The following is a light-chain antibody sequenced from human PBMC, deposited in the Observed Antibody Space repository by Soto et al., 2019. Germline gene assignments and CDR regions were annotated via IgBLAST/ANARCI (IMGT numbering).Light chain of an antibody. CDR2: EVS. CDR1: SSDIGVYNH. Sequence: QSALTLPASVSGSPGQSITISCTGTSSDIGVYNHVSWYQQHPGEVPKLMIFEVSNRPSGVSTRFSASKSGNTASLTISGLQAEDEANYDFTSVTSRSTLVFGSGKKGTVL. CDR3: TSVTSRSTLV. V-gene: IGLV2-14*01. J-gene: IGLJ1*01.